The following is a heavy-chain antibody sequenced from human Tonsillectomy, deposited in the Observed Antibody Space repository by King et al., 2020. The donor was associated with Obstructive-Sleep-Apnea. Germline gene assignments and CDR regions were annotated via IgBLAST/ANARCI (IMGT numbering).Heavy chain of an antibody. CDR3: ARVGRGAAAGFDY. V-gene: IGHV4-59*01. CDR2: IYYSVST. Sequence: VQLQESGPGLVKPSETLSLTCTVSGGSISSYYWSWIRQPPGKGLEWIGYIYYSVSTNYNPSLKSRVTISVDTSKNQFSLKLSSVTAADTAVYYCARVGRGAAAGFDYWGQGTLVTVSS. D-gene: IGHD6-13*01. J-gene: IGHJ4*02. CDR1: GGSISSYY.